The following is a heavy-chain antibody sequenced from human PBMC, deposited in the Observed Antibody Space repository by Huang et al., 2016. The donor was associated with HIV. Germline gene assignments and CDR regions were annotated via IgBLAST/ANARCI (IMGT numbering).Heavy chain of an antibody. Sequence: QLQLQESGSRLVRPSETLFLTCAGPGGSIISSGYSWRWIRQPPGKGLEWIGYIYHSGTASDKPTRKSRVTRAVDTSKDRFSLKLTSVTAADTAVYYCARDLYSSGWHAFDTWGQGTMVTVSS. CDR2: IYHSGTA. J-gene: IGHJ3*02. CDR1: GGSIISSGYS. CDR3: ARDLYSSGWHAFDT. V-gene: IGHV4-30-2*01. D-gene: IGHD6-19*01.